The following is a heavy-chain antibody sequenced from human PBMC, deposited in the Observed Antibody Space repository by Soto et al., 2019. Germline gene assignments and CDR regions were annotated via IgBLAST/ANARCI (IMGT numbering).Heavy chain of an antibody. J-gene: IGHJ4*02. D-gene: IGHD6-13*01. V-gene: IGHV3-48*04. CDR2: ISSSSSTI. CDR1: GFTFSSYS. Sequence: GGSLRLSCAASGFTFSSYSMNWVRQAPGKGLEWVSYISSSSSTIYYADSVKGRFTISRDNAKNTLYLQMNSLRAEDTAVYYCARGIAAAGTDYWGQGTPVTVS. CDR3: ARGIAAAGTDY.